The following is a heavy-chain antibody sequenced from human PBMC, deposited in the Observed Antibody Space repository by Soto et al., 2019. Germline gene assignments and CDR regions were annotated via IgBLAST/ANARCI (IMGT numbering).Heavy chain of an antibody. V-gene: IGHV3-74*01. J-gene: IGHJ5*02. D-gene: IGHD3-22*01. Sequence: LRLSCAASGFPFTNYWMNWVRQTPGKGLMWVSRISPDGSDVGYADSVEGRFTISKDTSKNQVVLTMTNMDPVDTATYYCARILYYYDSSGYGWFDPWGQGTLVT. CDR1: GFPFTNYW. CDR2: ISPDGSDV. CDR3: ARILYYYDSSGYGWFDP.